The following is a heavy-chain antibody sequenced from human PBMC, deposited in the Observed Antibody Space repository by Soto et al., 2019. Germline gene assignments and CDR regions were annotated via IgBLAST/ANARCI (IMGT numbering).Heavy chain of an antibody. V-gene: IGHV4-34*01. CDR2: INHSGST. CDR1: GGSFSGYY. J-gene: IGHJ6*02. Sequence: SETLSLTCAVYGGSFSGYYWSWIRQPPGKGLEWIGEINHSGSTNYNPSLKSRVTISVDTSKNQFSLKLSSVTAADTAVYYRARGGGYSYGGGYYYGMDVWGQGTTVTVSS. D-gene: IGHD5-18*01. CDR3: ARGGGYSYGGGYYYGMDV.